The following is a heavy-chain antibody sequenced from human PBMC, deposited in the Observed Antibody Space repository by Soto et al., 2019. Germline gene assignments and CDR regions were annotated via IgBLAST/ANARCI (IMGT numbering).Heavy chain of an antibody. CDR3: AHSGQTVMGIRELDP. D-gene: IGHD6-13*01. Sequence: QITLKESGPTLVKPTQTLTLTCTFSGFSLSTSGVGVGWIRQPPGKALEWLALIYWDDDKRYSPSLKSRLTITKDTSKNQVVLTMTNMDPVDQATYYCAHSGQTVMGIRELDPWGQGTLVTVAS. CDR1: GFSLSTSGVG. CDR2: IYWDDDK. J-gene: IGHJ5*02. V-gene: IGHV2-5*02.